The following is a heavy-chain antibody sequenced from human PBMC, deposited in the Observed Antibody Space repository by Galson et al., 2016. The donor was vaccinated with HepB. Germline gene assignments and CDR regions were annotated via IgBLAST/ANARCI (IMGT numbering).Heavy chain of an antibody. Sequence: SLRLSCAVSGFIFSDAWMTWVRQAPGKGLEWVSLIYSGGERRYADSVKGRFTISRDNSKNTVYLQMNSLRVEDTAMYYCGRNVPFNWGQGALVTVSS. CDR2: IYSGGER. J-gene: IGHJ4*02. V-gene: IGHV3-53*01. CDR3: GRNVPFN. CDR1: GFIFSDAW.